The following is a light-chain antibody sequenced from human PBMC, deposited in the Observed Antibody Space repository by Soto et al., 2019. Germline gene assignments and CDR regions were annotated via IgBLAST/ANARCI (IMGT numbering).Light chain of an antibody. CDR2: DAS. V-gene: IGKV3-20*01. J-gene: IGKJ4*01. CDR3: QQYVNSPLT. CDR1: QSVASS. Sequence: EIVLMQSPGTLSLSPGERGTLSCRASQSVASSLAWYQQKPGQAPRLLIYDASNRATGIPDRFSGSGSGTDFTLTLGRLEPEDFAVYYCQQYVNSPLTFGGGTKVDIK.